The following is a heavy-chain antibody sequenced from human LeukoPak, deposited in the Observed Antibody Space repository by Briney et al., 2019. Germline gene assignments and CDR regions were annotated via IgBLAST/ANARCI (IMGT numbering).Heavy chain of an antibody. CDR2: ISSSGSTI. V-gene: IGHV3-11*01. CDR3: ARDYDFWSGYPRGANRFDP. J-gene: IGHJ5*02. CDR1: GFTFSDYY. D-gene: IGHD3-3*01. Sequence: GGSLRLSCAASGFTFSDYYMSWIRQAPGKGLEWVSYISSSGSTIYYADSVKGRFTISRDNAKNSLYLQMNSLRAEDTAVYYCARDYDFWSGYPRGANRFDPWGQGTLVTVSS.